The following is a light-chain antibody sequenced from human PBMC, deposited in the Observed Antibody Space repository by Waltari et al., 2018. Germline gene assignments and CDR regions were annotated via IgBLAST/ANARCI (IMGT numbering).Light chain of an antibody. CDR1: QIVSSNY. J-gene: IGKJ2*01. CDR3: QQHGTSPYT. V-gene: IGKV3-20*01. Sequence: DIVLTPSPGTLSLSPGETATLSYRASQIVSSNYLSWYQQKPGQAPSLLLYAASSRATGVPDRISGSGSGTDFTLTLSRLEPEDFAGYYCQQHGTSPYTFGQGTKLQIK. CDR2: AAS.